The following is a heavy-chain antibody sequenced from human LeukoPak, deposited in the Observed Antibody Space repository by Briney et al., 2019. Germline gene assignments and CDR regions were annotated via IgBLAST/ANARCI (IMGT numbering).Heavy chain of an antibody. CDR2: IYYSGHT. Sequence: PSETLSLTCTVSGGSISSYYWSWIRQPPGKGLEWIGYIYYSGHTKYNPSPKRRVTIFVGTSKNQSSLKLSSVTAADTAVYYCARHLIGRTVLRYCDWFDAPYGMDVWGQGTTVTVSS. D-gene: IGHD3-9*01. CDR3: ARHLIGRTVLRYCDWFDAPYGMDV. V-gene: IGHV4-59*08. J-gene: IGHJ6*02. CDR1: GGSISSYY.